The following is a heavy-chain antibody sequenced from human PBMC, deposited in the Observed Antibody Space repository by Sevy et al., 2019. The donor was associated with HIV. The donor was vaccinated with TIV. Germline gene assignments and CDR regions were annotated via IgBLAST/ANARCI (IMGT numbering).Heavy chain of an antibody. Sequence: AGSLRLSCAASGLNFDDYGMRWVRQAPGKGLEWVSAIKWNGVGTSYADSVKGRFTISRDNAKNSLYVQMNSLRAEDTALYYCARERSCGGDCYYFDYWGQGTLVTVSS. CDR3: ARERSCGGDCYYFDY. CDR1: GLNFDDYG. D-gene: IGHD2-21*02. J-gene: IGHJ4*02. CDR2: IKWNGVGT. V-gene: IGHV3-20*04.